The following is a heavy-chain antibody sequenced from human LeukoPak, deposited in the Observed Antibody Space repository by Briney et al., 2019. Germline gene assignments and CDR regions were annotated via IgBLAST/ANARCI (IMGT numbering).Heavy chain of an antibody. D-gene: IGHD6-13*01. CDR1: GYTFTSYG. V-gene: IGHV1-24*01. J-gene: IGHJ6*03. CDR2: FDPEDGET. Sequence: ASVKVSCKASGYTFTSYGISWARQAPGKGLEWMGGFDPEDGETIYAQKFQGRVTMTEDTSTDTAYMELSSLRSEDTAVYYCATAPLLGIAAAPPMDVWGKGTTVTVSS. CDR3: ATAPLLGIAAAPPMDV.